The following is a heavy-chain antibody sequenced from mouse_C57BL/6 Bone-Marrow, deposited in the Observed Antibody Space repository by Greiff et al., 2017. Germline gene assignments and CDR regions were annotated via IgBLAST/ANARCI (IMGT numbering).Heavy chain of an antibody. CDR3: ARSGPLGRSVDY. J-gene: IGHJ2*01. CDR1: GYTFTSYW. CDR2: IYPTSGRT. D-gene: IGHD4-1*01. V-gene: IGHV1-55*01. Sequence: QVQLQQPGAELVKPGASVKMSCKASGYTFTSYWITWVKQRPGQGLEWIGDIYPTSGRTNYNEKFKSKAILTVDTSSNTAYMQRSSLTSEYSAVFYCARSGPLGRSVDYWGQGTTLTVSA.